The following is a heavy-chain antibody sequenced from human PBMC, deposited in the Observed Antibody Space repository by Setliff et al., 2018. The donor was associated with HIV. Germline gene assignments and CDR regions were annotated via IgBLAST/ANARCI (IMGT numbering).Heavy chain of an antibody. V-gene: IGHV4-4*07. CDR3: AGGPGTTSIDY. CDR1: GGSVTSYY. D-gene: IGHD1-26*01. CDR2: ISISGDT. J-gene: IGHJ4*02. Sequence: SETLSLTCTVSGGSVTSYYWSWIRQPAGKRLEWIGRISISGDTNYNPSLKSRATISLDASRNQFSLELISVTAADTAVYYCAGGPGTTSIDYWAQGTLVTVSS.